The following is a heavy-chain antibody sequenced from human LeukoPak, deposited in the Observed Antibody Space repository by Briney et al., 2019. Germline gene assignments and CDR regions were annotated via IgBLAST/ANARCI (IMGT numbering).Heavy chain of an antibody. CDR3: ARDLSGSIDY. J-gene: IGHJ4*02. D-gene: IGHD1-14*01. CDR2: IYRDGSTT. CDR1: GFGFSRYW. Sequence: GGSLRLSCAASGFGFSRYWMHWVRQAPGTGLKWVSRIYRDGSTTDYADSVKGRFTISRDNAKNTLYLQMDSLSAEDTAVYYCARDLSGSIDYWGQGTLVTVSS. V-gene: IGHV3-74*01.